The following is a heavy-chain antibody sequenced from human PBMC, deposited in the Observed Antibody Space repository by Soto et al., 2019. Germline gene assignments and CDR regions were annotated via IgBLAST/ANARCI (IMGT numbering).Heavy chain of an antibody. CDR3: ANGRWFNP. J-gene: IGHJ5*02. CDR2: VSYSGRT. CDR1: GGSISGSY. V-gene: IGHV4-59*01. Sequence: QVQLQESGPGLVKPSETLSLTCTVSGGSISGSYWTWIRQPPGKGLEWIGYVSYSGRTNYSPSLKSRVTISVDTSKNQFSLKLSSVTAADTALYYCANGRWFNPWGQGTLVTVSS.